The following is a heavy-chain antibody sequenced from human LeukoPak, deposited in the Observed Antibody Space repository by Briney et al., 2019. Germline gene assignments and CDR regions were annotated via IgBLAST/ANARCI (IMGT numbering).Heavy chain of an antibody. D-gene: IGHD3-9*01. V-gene: IGHV4-34*01. Sequence: SETLSLTCAVYGGSFSDDYWTWIRQPPGRGLEWIGDISRGGYTNYRPSLRSRITISLDTSKNQMSLQLTSVTAADTAFYYCARCRDEARYIAWPYKRAWFDAWGQGTLVTVST. CDR2: ISRGGYT. J-gene: IGHJ5*02. CDR3: ARCRDEARYIAWPYKRAWFDA. CDR1: GGSFSDDY.